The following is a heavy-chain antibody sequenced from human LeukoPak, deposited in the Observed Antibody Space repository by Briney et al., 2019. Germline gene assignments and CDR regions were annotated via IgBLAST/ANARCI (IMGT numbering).Heavy chain of an antibody. D-gene: IGHD1-1*01. CDR3: ARQNGGTWNYYYYMDV. CDR1: GGSFSGYY. CDR2: INHSGST. V-gene: IGHV4-34*01. Sequence: SETLSLTCAVSGGSFSGYYWSWIRQPPGKGLEWIGEINHSGSTNYNPSLKSRVTISVDTSKNQFSLKLSSVTAADTAVYYCARQNGGTWNYYYYMDVWGKGTTVTVSS. J-gene: IGHJ6*03.